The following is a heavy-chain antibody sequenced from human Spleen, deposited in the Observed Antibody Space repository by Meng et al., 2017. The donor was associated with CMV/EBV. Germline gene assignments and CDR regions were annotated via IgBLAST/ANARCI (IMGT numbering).Heavy chain of an antibody. CDR3: AKDHSASWYRDYFDY. J-gene: IGHJ4*02. V-gene: IGHV3-30*02. Sequence: GESLKISCAATGFTFNSYGMHWVRQAPGKGLEWVALIRYDGSNKYYADSVKGRFTISRDNSKNTLYLQMNSLRAEDAAVYYCAKDHSASWYRDYFDYWGQGTLVTVSS. CDR2: IRYDGSNK. D-gene: IGHD6-13*01. CDR1: GFTFNSYG.